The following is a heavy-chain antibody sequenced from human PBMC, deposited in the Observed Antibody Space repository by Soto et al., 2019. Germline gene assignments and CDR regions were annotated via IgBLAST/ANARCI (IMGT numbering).Heavy chain of an antibody. Sequence: FLRHWCGVAGVTSSSYGMHRVRQAPGKGLEWVAIIWYDGSNKYYADSVKGRFTISRDNSRNTLYLQMNSLRTEDTALYYCARADCTGAYCYSWPFNYGVDVWGQGTTVSVSS. CDR3: ARADCTGAYCYSWPFNYGVDV. V-gene: IGHV3-33*08. CDR1: GVTSSSYG. D-gene: IGHD2-15*01. J-gene: IGHJ6*02. CDR2: IWYDGSNK.